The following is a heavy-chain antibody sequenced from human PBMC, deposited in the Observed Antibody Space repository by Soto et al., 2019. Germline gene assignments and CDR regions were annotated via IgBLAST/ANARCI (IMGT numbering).Heavy chain of an antibody. D-gene: IGHD2-2*01. Sequence: ASVKVSCKASGGTFSSYAISWVRQAPGQGLEWMGGVIPIFRTANYAKKFQRRVTITADQSTSTAYMELSSLRSEDTAVYYCTASNYCSSTSCYRGRWFDPWGQGTLGTVSS. CDR1: GGTFSSYA. J-gene: IGHJ5*02. V-gene: IGHV1-69*13. CDR2: VIPIFRTA. CDR3: TASNYCSSTSCYRGRWFDP.